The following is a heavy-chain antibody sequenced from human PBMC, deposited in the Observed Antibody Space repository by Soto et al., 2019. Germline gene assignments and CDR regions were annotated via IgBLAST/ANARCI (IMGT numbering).Heavy chain of an antibody. V-gene: IGHV4-39*01. CDR3: ARLRGYYYDSSGYPGFDAFDI. CDR1: GGSISSSSYY. J-gene: IGHJ3*02. CDR2: IYYSGST. Sequence: QLQLQESGPGLVKPSETLSLTCTVSGGSISSSSYYWGWIRQPPGKGLEWIGRIYYSGSTYYNPSLKSRVTISVDTSKNQFSLKLSSVTAADTAVYYCARLRGYYYDSSGYPGFDAFDIWGQGTMVTVSS. D-gene: IGHD3-22*01.